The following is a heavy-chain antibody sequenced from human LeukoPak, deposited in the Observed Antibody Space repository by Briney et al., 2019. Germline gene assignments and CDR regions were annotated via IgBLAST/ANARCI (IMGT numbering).Heavy chain of an antibody. CDR1: GYTFSTYG. D-gene: IGHD3-9*01. V-gene: IGHV1-18*01. Sequence: ASVKVSCKASGYTFSTYGISWVRQAPGQGLEWMGWTSTNNGYTNYVQSLQGRVTMTADTSTSTAYMELRSLRSDDTAVYYCARDYNILTGYSTNYHYMDVWGKGTTVNVSS. CDR2: TSTNNGYT. CDR3: ARDYNILTGYSTNYHYMDV. J-gene: IGHJ6*03.